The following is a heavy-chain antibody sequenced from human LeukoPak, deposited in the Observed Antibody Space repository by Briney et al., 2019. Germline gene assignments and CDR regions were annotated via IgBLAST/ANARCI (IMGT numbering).Heavy chain of an antibody. CDR1: GGSISSYY. CDR3: ARVVRRWELRRDAFDI. Sequence: SETLSLTCTVSGGSISSYYWSWIQQPPGKGLEWIGYIYYSGSTNYNPSLKSRVTISVDTSKNQFSLKLSSVTAADTAVYYCARVVRRWELRRDAFDIWGQGTMVTVSS. D-gene: IGHD1-26*01. CDR2: IYYSGST. J-gene: IGHJ3*02. V-gene: IGHV4-59*01.